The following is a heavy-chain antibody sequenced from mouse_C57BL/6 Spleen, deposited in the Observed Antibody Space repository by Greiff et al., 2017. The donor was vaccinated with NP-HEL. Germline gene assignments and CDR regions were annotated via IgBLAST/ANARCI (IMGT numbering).Heavy chain of an antibody. CDR3: ARIAYYDYDGYAMDY. D-gene: IGHD2-4*01. V-gene: IGHV8-8*01. J-gene: IGHJ4*01. CDR1: GFSLSTFGMG. Sequence: QVTLKESGPGILQPSQTLSLTCSFSGFSLSTFGMGVGWIRQPSGKGLEWVAHIWWDDDKYYNPALKSRLTISKDTSKNQVFLKIANVDTADTATYYCARIAYYDYDGYAMDYWGQGTSVTVSS. CDR2: IWWDDDK.